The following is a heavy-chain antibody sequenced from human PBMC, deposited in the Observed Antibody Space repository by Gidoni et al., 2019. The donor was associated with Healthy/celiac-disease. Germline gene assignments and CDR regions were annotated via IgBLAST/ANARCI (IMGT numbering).Heavy chain of an antibody. V-gene: IGHV3-33*01. J-gene: IGHJ6*02. CDR2: IWYDGSNK. Sequence: QVQLVESGGGVVQPGRSLRLSCAASGFTFSSYGMHWVRPAPGKGLEWVAVIWYDGSNKYYADSVKGRFTISRDNSKNTLYLQMNSLRAEDTAVYYCARVEYYDFWSGYYKDYYYYGMDVWGQGTTVTVSS. D-gene: IGHD3-3*01. CDR3: ARVEYYDFWSGYYKDYYYYGMDV. CDR1: GFTFSSYG.